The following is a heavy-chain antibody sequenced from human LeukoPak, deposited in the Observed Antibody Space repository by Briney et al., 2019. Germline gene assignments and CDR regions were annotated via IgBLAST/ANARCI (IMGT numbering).Heavy chain of an antibody. D-gene: IGHD2-15*01. Sequence: PGGSLRLSCAASGFTFSSYGMSWVRQPPGKGLECVSGISGSGGSTYYADSVKGRFTISRDNSKNTLYLQMNSLRAEDAAVYYCAKAPVTTCSGAYCYPFDYWGQGTLVTVSS. CDR3: AKAPVTTCSGAYCYPFDY. J-gene: IGHJ4*02. CDR1: GFTFSSYG. CDR2: ISGSGGST. V-gene: IGHV3-23*01.